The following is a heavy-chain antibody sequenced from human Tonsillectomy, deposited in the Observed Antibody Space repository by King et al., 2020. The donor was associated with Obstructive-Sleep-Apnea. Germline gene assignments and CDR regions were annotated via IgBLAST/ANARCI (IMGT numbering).Heavy chain of an antibody. J-gene: IGHJ3*02. CDR1: GFTFSSYG. Sequence: VQLVESGGGVVQPGRSLRLSCAASGFTFSSYGMHWVRQAPGKGLEWVAVISYDGSNKYYADSVKGRFTISRDNSKNTLYLQMNSLRAEDTAVYYCAKDLAKYRYEALDACYIWAQGTMVTVSS. V-gene: IGHV3-30*18. CDR2: ISYDGSNK. D-gene: IGHD5-18*01. CDR3: AKDLAKYRYEALDACYI.